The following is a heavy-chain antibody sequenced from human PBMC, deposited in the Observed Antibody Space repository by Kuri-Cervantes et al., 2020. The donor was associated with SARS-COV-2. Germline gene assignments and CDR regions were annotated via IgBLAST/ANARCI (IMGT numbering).Heavy chain of an antibody. J-gene: IGHJ4*02. D-gene: IGHD3-22*01. V-gene: IGHV4-34*01. Sequence: SQTLSLTCAVYGGSFSGYYWSWIRQPPGKGLEWIGEINHSGSTNYNPSLKSRVTISVDTSKNQFSLKLSSVTAADTAVYYCARWCYYDSSGYNDYHFDYWGQGTLVTVSS. CDR1: GGSFSGYY. CDR3: ARWCYYDSSGYNDYHFDY. CDR2: INHSGST.